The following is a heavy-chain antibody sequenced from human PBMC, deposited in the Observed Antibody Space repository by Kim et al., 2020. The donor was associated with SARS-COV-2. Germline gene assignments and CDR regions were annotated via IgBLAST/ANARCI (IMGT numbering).Heavy chain of an antibody. CDR3: ARDLCSGGSCHKIDYYGMDV. V-gene: IGHV1-69*13. Sequence: SVKVSCKASGGTFSSYAISWVRQAPGQGLEWMGGIIPIFGTANYAQKFQGRVTITADESTSTAYMELSSLRSEDTAVYYCARDLCSGGSCHKIDYYGMDVWGQGTTVTVSS. CDR1: GGTFSSYA. D-gene: IGHD2-15*01. J-gene: IGHJ6*02. CDR2: IIPIFGTA.